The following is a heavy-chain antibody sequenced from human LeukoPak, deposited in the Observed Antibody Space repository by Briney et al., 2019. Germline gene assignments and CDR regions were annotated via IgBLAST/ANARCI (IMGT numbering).Heavy chain of an antibody. V-gene: IGHV1-69*13. CDR2: IIPIFGTA. J-gene: IGHJ6*02. CDR3: ARENLGGSYPPSPYYYYGMDV. Sequence: GASVKVSCKASGGTFSSYAISWVRQAPGQGLEWMGGIIPIFGTANYAQKFQGRVTITADESTSTAYMELSSLRSEDTAVYYCARENLGGSYPPSPYYYYGMDVWGQGTTVTVSS. D-gene: IGHD1-26*01. CDR1: GGTFSSYA.